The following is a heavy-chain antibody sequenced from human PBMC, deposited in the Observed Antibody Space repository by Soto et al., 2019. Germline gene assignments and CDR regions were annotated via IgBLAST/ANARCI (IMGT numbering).Heavy chain of an antibody. CDR1: GFTFSSYA. J-gene: IGHJ4*02. D-gene: IGHD6-19*01. CDR3: AKKGAVAGSGVAY. V-gene: IGHV3-23*01. CDR2: ISSSGDT. Sequence: PGGSLRLSCVASGFTFSSYAMSWVRQSPGKGLEWVSSISSSGDTYYADSVKGRFTISRDNSKNMLYMEMNSLRAEDTALYYCAKKGAVAGSGVAYWGQGTLVTASS.